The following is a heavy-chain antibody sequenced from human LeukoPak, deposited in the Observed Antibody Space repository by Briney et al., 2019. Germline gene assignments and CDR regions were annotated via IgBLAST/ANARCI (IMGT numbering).Heavy chain of an antibody. CDR3: ARSQNYYGSGDY. CDR1: GGSISRYY. CDR2: IYYSGNT. Sequence: SETLSLTCTVFGGSISRYYWSWLRQPPGKALEWIGYIYYSGNTNYNPSLEGRVTISVDTSKNHFSVKLSSVTAADTAVYYCARSQNYYGSGDYWSQGTLVTVSS. V-gene: IGHV4-59*01. J-gene: IGHJ4*02. D-gene: IGHD3-10*01.